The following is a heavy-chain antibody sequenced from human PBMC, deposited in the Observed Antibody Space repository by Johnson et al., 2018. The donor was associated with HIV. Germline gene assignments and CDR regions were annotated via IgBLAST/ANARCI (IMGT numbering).Heavy chain of an antibody. V-gene: IGHV3-30-3*01. CDR3: AKDIFSPRIAAAGAFDI. D-gene: IGHD6-13*01. CDR2: ISYGGNNK. J-gene: IGHJ3*02. Sequence: QVQLVESGGGVVQPGRSLRLSCAASGFTFSSYAMHWVRQAPGKGLEWVAVISYGGNNKYYADSVKGRFTISRDNSKNTLYLQMNSLRAEDTALYYCAKDIFSPRIAAAGAFDIWGQGTMVTVSS. CDR1: GFTFSSYA.